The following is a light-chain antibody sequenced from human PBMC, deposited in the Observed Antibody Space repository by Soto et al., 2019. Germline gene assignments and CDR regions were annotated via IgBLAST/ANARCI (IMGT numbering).Light chain of an antibody. CDR3: QQYGSSPLT. J-gene: IGKJ4*01. Sequence: EIVLTQSPGTRSLSPGERATLSCRASQSVSSSYLAWYQQKPGQAPRLLIYDASSRATGIPDRFSGSGSGTDFTLTISRLEPEYFAVYYCQQYGSSPLTFGGGTKVEIK. CDR2: DAS. CDR1: QSVSSSY. V-gene: IGKV3-20*01.